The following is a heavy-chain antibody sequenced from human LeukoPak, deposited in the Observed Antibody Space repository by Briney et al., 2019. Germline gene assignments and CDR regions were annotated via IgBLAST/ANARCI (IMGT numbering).Heavy chain of an antibody. Sequence: GGSLRLSCVASGYTFSSYWMAWVRQAPGKGLEWVANIKQDESEKNYVDSVKGRFTISRDNAKNSLFLQMNSLRVEDTAVYYCARDVAGSLDYWGQGTLVTVSS. J-gene: IGHJ4*02. V-gene: IGHV3-7*01. CDR3: ARDVAGSLDY. CDR2: IKQDESEK. D-gene: IGHD1-26*01. CDR1: GYTFSSYW.